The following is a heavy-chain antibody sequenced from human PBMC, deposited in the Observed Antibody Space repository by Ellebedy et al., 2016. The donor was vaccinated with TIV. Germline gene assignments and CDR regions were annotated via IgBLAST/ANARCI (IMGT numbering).Heavy chain of an antibody. CDR1: GGSISSYY. D-gene: IGHD3-22*01. CDR2: IYYSGST. V-gene: IGHV4-59*01. J-gene: IGHJ3*02. Sequence: MPSETLSLTCTVSGGSISSYYWSWIRQPPGKGLEWIGYIYYSGSTNYNPSLKSRVTIPVDTSKNQFSLKLSSVTAADTAVYYCARRDYYDSSGPKGAFDIWGQGTMVTVSS. CDR3: ARRDYYDSSGPKGAFDI.